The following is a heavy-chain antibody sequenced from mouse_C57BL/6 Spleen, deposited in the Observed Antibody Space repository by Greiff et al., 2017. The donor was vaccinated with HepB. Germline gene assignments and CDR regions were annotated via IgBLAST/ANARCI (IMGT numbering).Heavy chain of an antibody. J-gene: IGHJ1*03. CDR1: GYTFTSYW. CDR2: IAPNSGGT. CDR3: ARERGGYYVWYVDV. V-gene: IGHV1-72*01. Sequence: QVQLQQPGAELVKPGASVKLSCKASGYTFTSYWMHWVKQRPGRGLEWIGRIAPNSGGTKYNEKFKSKATLTVDKPSSTAYMQRSSLTSECSAVYYCARERGGYYVWYVDVWGTGTTVTVAS. D-gene: IGHD2-3*01.